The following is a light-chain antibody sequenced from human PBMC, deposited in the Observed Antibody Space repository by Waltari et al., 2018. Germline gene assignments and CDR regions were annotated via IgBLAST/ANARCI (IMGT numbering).Light chain of an antibody. CDR2: DAS. CDR1: QSVSSY. Sequence: EIVLTQSPPTLSLSPGERATLSCSASQSVSSYLAWYQQKPGQAPRLLIYDASNRATGIPARCSGSGSGTDFTLTISSLEPEDFAVYYCQQRSNWPLTFGGGTKVEIK. CDR3: QQRSNWPLT. V-gene: IGKV3-11*01. J-gene: IGKJ4*01.